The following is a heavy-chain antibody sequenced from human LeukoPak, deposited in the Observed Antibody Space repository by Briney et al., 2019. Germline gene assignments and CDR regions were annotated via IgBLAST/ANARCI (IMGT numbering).Heavy chain of an antibody. D-gene: IGHD3-10*01. V-gene: IGHV5-51*01. J-gene: IGHJ4*02. Sequence: GESLKISCQVSGYSFTNNWIAWGRQVPGEGLEWMGIIYPGDSDTRYSPSFQGQVTISVDTSISTAYLPWRSLKASDTAMYYCAANYGSGSFYNPTRWGQGTLVTVSS. CDR3: AANYGSGSFYNPTR. CDR1: GYSFTNNW. CDR2: IYPGDSDT.